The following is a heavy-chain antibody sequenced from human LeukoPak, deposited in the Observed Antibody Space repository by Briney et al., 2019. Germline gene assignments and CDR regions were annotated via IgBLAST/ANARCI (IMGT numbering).Heavy chain of an antibody. CDR3: AKDLGPYSSSSGFDY. D-gene: IGHD6-6*01. CDR2: ISGSGGST. CDR1: GFTFSSYA. J-gene: IGHJ4*02. V-gene: IGHV3-23*01. Sequence: GGSPRLSCAASGFTFSSYAMSWVRQAPGKGLEWVSAISGSGGSTYYADSVKGRFTISRDNSKNTLYLQMNSLRAEDTAVYYCAKDLGPYSSSSGFDYWGQGTLVTVSS.